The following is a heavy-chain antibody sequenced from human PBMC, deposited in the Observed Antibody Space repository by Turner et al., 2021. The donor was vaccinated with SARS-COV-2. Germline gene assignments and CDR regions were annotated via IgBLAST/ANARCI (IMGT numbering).Heavy chain of an antibody. Sequence: QFQLVQSGAEVKKPGASVKVSCKISGYTLTELSMYWVRQAPGKGLEWMGGFDPEDGETIYAQNFQGRVTMTEDTSTDTAYMELSSLRSEDTAVYFCATGYQRRVNWFDPWGQGTLVTVSS. CDR2: FDPEDGET. J-gene: IGHJ5*02. D-gene: IGHD6-25*01. V-gene: IGHV1-24*01. CDR3: ATGYQRRVNWFDP. CDR1: GYTLTELS.